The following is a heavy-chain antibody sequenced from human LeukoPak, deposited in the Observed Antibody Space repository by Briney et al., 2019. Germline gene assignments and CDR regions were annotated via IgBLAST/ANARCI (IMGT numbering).Heavy chain of an antibody. J-gene: IGHJ4*02. Sequence: PSETLSLTCTVSGGSISSSSYYWGWIRQPSGKGLEWIGSIYHSGSTYYNPSLKSRVTISVDTSKNQFSLKLSSVTAADTAVYYCARHDSSGWYDDYFDYWGQGTLVTVSS. CDR3: ARHDSSGWYDDYFDY. D-gene: IGHD6-19*01. CDR1: GGSISSSSYY. CDR2: IYHSGST. V-gene: IGHV4-39*01.